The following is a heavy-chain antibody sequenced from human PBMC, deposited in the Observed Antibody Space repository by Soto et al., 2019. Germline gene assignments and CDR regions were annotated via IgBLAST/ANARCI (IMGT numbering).Heavy chain of an antibody. V-gene: IGHV3-33*08. D-gene: IGHD3-3*01. Sequence: QPGGSLRLSCAASGFTFSSYSMNWVRQAPGKGLEWVAVIWYDGSNKYYADSVKGRFTISRDNSKNTLYLQMNSLRAEDTAVYYCARDLRITIFGVVIDRNGMDVWGQGTTVTVSS. CDR1: GFTFSSYS. CDR3: ARDLRITIFGVVIDRNGMDV. J-gene: IGHJ6*02. CDR2: IWYDGSNK.